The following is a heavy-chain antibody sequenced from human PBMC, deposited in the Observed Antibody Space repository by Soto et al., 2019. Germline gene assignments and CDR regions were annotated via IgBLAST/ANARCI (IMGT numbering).Heavy chain of an antibody. CDR1: GFTFSSYG. CDR2: IWYDGSNK. V-gene: IGHV3-33*01. D-gene: IGHD6-6*01. Sequence: PGGSLRLSCAASGFTFSSYGMHWVRQAPGKGLEWVAVIWYDGSNKYYADSVKGRFTISRDNSKNTLYLQMNSLRAEDTVVYYCARAIAARRVYGMDVWGQGTTVTVSS. J-gene: IGHJ6*02. CDR3: ARAIAARRVYGMDV.